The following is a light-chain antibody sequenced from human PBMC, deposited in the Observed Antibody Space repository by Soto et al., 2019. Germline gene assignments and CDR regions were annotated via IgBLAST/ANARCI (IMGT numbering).Light chain of an antibody. V-gene: IGLV2-11*01. CDR2: DVS. CDR3: CSYAACNSLD. CDR1: SSDVGGYNY. J-gene: IGLJ1*01. Sequence: QSVLTQPRSVSGSPGQSVTISCTGTSSDVGGYNYVSWYQQYSGKAPKVMIYDVSKRPSGVPDRFSGSKSGNTASLTISGLQAEDEADYYCCSYAACNSLDFGSGTKVTV.